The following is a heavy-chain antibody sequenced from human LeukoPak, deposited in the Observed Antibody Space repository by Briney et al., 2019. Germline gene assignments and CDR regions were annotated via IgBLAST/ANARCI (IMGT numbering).Heavy chain of an antibody. D-gene: IGHD3-10*01. CDR2: IYSGGST. CDR1: GFTVSSNY. V-gene: IGHV3-53*01. CDR3: ARLYYYGSGSQNRPYHYYYYGMDV. J-gene: IGHJ6*02. Sequence: GGSLRLSCAASGFTVSSNYMSRVRQAPGKGLEWVSVIYSGGSTYYADSVKGRFTISRDNSKNTLYLQMNSLRAEDTAVYYCARLYYYGSGSQNRPYHYYYYGMDVWGQGTTVTVSS.